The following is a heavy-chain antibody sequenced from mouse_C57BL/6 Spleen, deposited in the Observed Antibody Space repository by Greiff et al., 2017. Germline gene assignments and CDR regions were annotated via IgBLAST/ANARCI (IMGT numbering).Heavy chain of an antibody. V-gene: IGHV1-69*01. CDR2: IDPSDSYT. Sequence: VQLQQPGAELVMPGASVKLSCKASGYTFTSYWMHWVKQRPGQGLEWIGEIDPSDSYTNYNQKFKGKSTLTVDKSSSTAYMQLSNLTSEDSAVYYCARSNYDYAWFAYWGQGTLVTVSA. D-gene: IGHD2-4*01. CDR1: GYTFTSYW. CDR3: ARSNYDYAWFAY. J-gene: IGHJ3*01.